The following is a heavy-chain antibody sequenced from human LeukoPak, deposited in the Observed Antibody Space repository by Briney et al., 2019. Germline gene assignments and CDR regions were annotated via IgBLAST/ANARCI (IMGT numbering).Heavy chain of an antibody. CDR1: GASISSGNYY. Sequence: SETLSLTCPVSGASISSGNYYWTWIRQPAGKGLEWIGRIYTSGSTNYNPSLKSRVTISVDTSKNQFSLKLSSVTAADTAVYYCATLGYSYGTDYWGQGTLVTVSS. CDR3: ATLGYSYGTDY. D-gene: IGHD5-18*01. V-gene: IGHV4-61*02. CDR2: IYTSGST. J-gene: IGHJ4*02.